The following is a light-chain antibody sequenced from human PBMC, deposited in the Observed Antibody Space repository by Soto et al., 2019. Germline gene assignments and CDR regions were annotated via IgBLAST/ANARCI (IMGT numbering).Light chain of an antibody. CDR3: QQYNDYVNS. V-gene: IGKV1-5*01. CDR1: QSISSW. CDR2: DAS. Sequence: DIQMTQSPSTLSASVGDRVTISCRASQSISSWLAWYQQKPGMTPKLLIYDASRLESGVPSRFSGSGSGTEFTLTISSLQPDDFATYYCQQYNDYVNSFGQGTKLDMK. J-gene: IGKJ2*01.